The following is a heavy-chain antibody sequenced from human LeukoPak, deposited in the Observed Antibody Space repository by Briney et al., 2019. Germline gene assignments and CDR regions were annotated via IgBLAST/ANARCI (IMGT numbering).Heavy chain of an antibody. D-gene: IGHD3-22*01. CDR1: GGSISSYY. J-gene: IGHJ4*02. Sequence: PSETLSLTCTVSGGSISSYYWSWIRQPAGKGLEWIGRIYTSGSTNYNPSLKSRVPMSVDTSKNQFSLKLSSVTAADTAVYYCARMYYYDSSGYYYFDYWGQGTLVTVSS. V-gene: IGHV4-4*07. CDR2: IYTSGST. CDR3: ARMYYYDSSGYYYFDY.